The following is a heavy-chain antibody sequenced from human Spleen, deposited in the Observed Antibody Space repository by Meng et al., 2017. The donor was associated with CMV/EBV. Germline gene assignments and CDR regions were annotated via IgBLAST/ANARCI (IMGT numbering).Heavy chain of an antibody. CDR1: GFSFSSYS. Sequence: GGSLRLSCAASGFSFSSYSMHWVRQAPGKGLEWVAVVSYDGNEKFYADSVKGRFTISRDNSKNTLFLQMSGLRTEDTAVYYCARDQGVTTESRGYFDYWGQGTLVTVSS. J-gene: IGHJ4*02. CDR2: VSYDGNEK. CDR3: ARDQGVTTESRGYFDY. V-gene: IGHV3-30*04. D-gene: IGHD4-17*01.